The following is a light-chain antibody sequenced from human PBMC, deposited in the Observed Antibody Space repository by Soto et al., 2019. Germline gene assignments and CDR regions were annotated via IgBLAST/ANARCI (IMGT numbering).Light chain of an antibody. CDR3: QQRSNWPTT. Sequence: EIVLTQSPATLSFSPGERATLSCRASQSVSSYLAWYQQKPGQAPTLLIYDASNRGTGIPARFSGSGSGTDFTVTISSLETEEFAVYYCQQRSNWPTTFGGGTKVEIK. J-gene: IGKJ4*01. V-gene: IGKV3-11*01. CDR1: QSVSSY. CDR2: DAS.